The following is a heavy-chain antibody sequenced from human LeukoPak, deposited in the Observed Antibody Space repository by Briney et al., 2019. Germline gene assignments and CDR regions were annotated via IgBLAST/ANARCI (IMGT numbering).Heavy chain of an antibody. CDR2: IYHSGST. CDR3: AKGGAVSSKSITLIRGTRKYYYYMDV. V-gene: IGHV4-4*02. Sequence: SGTLSLTCAVSGGSISSSNWWSWVRQPPGKGLEWIGEIYHSGSTNFNPSLKSRVTISVYKSKNQFSLKLRSVTAADTAVYYCAKGGAVSSKSITLIRGTRKYYYYMDVWGKGTTVTISS. CDR1: GGSISSSNW. D-gene: IGHD3-10*01. J-gene: IGHJ6*03.